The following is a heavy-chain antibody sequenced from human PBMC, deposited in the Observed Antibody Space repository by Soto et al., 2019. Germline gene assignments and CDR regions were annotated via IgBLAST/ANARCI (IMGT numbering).Heavy chain of an antibody. J-gene: IGHJ6*03. D-gene: IGHD3-3*01. V-gene: IGHV3-33*01. Sequence: QVQLVESGGGVVQPGRSLRLSCAASGFTFSSYGMHWVRQAPGKGLEWVAVIWYDGSNKYYADSVKGRFTISRDNSKNTLYLQMNSLRAEDTAVYYCARVEDYYSYMDVWGKGTTGTVSS. CDR3: ARVEDYYSYMDV. CDR2: IWYDGSNK. CDR1: GFTFSSYG.